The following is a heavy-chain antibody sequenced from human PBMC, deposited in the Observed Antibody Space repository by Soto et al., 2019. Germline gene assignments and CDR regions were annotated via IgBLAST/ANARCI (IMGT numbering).Heavy chain of an antibody. Sequence: QLVESGGGLVQPGGSLRLSCAASGFTFSNYWMTWVRQAPGKGQEWVASIKGDGSKTSYLDSVRGRFTVSRDNAKDSLYLQMNSLRAEDTAVYYCARDVSPGSSGWYFDAFDMWGQGSMVTVSS. CDR3: ARDVSPGSSGWYFDAFDM. V-gene: IGHV3-7*05. CDR2: IKGDGSKT. J-gene: IGHJ3*02. D-gene: IGHD6-13*01. CDR1: GFTFSNYW.